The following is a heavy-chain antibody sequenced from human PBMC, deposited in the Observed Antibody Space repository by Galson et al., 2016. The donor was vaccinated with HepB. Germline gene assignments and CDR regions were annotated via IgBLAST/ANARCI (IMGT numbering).Heavy chain of an antibody. CDR2: IYPGDSDT. Sequence: QSGAEVKKPGESLKISCKGSGYSFTNYWIGWVRQMPGKGLEWMGIIYPGDSDTRYSPSFQGQVTISADKSIGTAYLQWTSLKASDTAMYYCARHPEANSGYPRDAFNLWGQGTVVTVSS. J-gene: IGHJ3*01. V-gene: IGHV5-51*01. D-gene: IGHD5-12*01. CDR3: ARHPEANSGYPRDAFNL. CDR1: GYSFTNYW.